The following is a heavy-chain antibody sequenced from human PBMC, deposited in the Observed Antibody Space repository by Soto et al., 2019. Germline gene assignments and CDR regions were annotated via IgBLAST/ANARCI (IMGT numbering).Heavy chain of an antibody. Sequence: SETLSLTCAVYGGSFSGYYWSWIRQPPGKGLEWIGEINHSGSTNYNPSLKSRVTISVDTSKNQFSLKLSSVTAADTAVYYCARRVVTAILETGVLYFDYWGQGTLVTVSS. CDR2: INHSGST. CDR3: ARRVVTAILETGVLYFDY. V-gene: IGHV4-34*01. CDR1: GGSFSGYY. D-gene: IGHD2-21*02. J-gene: IGHJ4*02.